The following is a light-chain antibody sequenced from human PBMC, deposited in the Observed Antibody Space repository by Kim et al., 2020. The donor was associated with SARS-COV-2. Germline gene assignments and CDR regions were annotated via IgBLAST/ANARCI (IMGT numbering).Light chain of an antibody. CDR3: QQYGSLPLI. CDR1: QDIHDF. J-gene: IGKJ5*01. Sequence: DIQISQSPSSLHASIGDTVTITCQASQDIHDFLSWFQQKPGRAPKLLIYDASHLEPGVPSRFSGSGSGTHFIFNISSLQPEDTATYFCQQYGSLPLIFGQGTRLEIK. V-gene: IGKV1-33*01. CDR2: DAS.